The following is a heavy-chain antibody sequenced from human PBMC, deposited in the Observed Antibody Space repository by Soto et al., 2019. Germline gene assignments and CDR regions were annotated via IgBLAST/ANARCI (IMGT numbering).Heavy chain of an antibody. J-gene: IGHJ6*02. Sequence: ASVKVSCKASGYTFTSYGFSWVRQAPGQGLEWMGWINGYTGNTHYAQKFQGRVTMTTDTSTSTAYMELWTLISDDTVVYYCARSWVTGKGGMDVWGQGTTVTVSS. V-gene: IGHV1-18*01. CDR1: GYTFTSYG. CDR2: INGYTGNT. CDR3: ARSWVTGKGGMDV. D-gene: IGHD3-16*01.